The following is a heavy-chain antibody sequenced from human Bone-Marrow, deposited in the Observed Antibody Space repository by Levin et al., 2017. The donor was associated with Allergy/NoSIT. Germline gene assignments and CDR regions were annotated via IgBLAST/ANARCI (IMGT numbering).Heavy chain of an antibody. V-gene: IGHV3-30*04. CDR1: GFSFNTYA. CDR2: LSHNGNNQ. J-gene: IGHJ4*02. CDR3: VRGDDFVWGTDRPFEY. Sequence: SCEGSGFSFNTYAMHWVRQAPGKGLEWLAILSHNGNNQYYADSVKGRFSIARDNSKNMLYLQMSSLRAEDTALYYCVRGDDFVWGTDRPFEYWGQGAPVTVSS. D-gene: IGHD3-16*02.